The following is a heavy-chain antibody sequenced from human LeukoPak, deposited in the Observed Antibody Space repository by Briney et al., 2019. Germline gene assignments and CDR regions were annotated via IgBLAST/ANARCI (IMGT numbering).Heavy chain of an antibody. Sequence: GWSLRLSCAASGFTFSDYYMNWVRQAPGKGLEWVSYISSSSSYKNYADSVKGRFTTSRDNAKNSLYVQMNSLRAEDTAVYYCARGGGSSSAYFDYWGQGTLVTVSS. D-gene: IGHD6-6*01. CDR1: GFTFSDYY. V-gene: IGHV3-11*06. J-gene: IGHJ4*02. CDR3: ARGGGSSSAYFDY. CDR2: ISSSSSYK.